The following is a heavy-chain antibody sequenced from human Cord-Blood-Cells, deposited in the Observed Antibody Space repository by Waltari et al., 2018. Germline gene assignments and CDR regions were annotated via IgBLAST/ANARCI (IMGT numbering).Heavy chain of an antibody. J-gene: IGHJ6*03. CDR3: ARGPTGDISYYYYYYMDV. CDR2: IYYSGST. CDR1: GGSVSSGSYY. D-gene: IGHD7-27*01. Sequence: QVQLQESGPGLVKPSETLSLTCTVSGGSVSSGSYYWSWLRQPPGKGLEWIGYIYYSGSTNYNPSLKSRVTISVDTSKNQFSLKLSSVTAADTAVYYCARGPTGDISYYYYYYMDVWGKGTTVTVSS. V-gene: IGHV4-61*01.